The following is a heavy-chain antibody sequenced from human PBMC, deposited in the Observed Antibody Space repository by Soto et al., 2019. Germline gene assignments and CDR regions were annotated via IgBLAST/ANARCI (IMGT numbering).Heavy chain of an antibody. Sequence: VGSLRLSCESSVFSFNSYGMHWVRHSPGKWLEWVAVISNDGSSEEYLDSVKGRFTISRDNYKNTLFLQMTSLRGEDTAVYYCARESDQRFINDYYFECWGRGIPVIVSS. CDR1: VFSFNSYG. D-gene: IGHD2-2*01. J-gene: IGHJ4*01. CDR2: ISNDGSSE. CDR3: ARESDQRFINDYYFEC. V-gene: IGHV3-30*03.